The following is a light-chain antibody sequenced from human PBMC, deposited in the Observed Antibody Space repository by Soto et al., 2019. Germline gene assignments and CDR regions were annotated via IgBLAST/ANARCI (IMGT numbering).Light chain of an antibody. CDR2: YDS. CDR3: QLWNSSSDQGV. J-gene: IGLJ3*02. Sequence: SYELTQPPSVSGAPEKTATITCGGDNIGINAVHWYQQKPGQAPLLVVYYDSDRTSGIPERFSGSTSGNTATLTISRVEAGDEADYYCQLWNSSSDQGVFGGGTKVTVL. CDR1: NIGINA. V-gene: IGLV3-21*04.